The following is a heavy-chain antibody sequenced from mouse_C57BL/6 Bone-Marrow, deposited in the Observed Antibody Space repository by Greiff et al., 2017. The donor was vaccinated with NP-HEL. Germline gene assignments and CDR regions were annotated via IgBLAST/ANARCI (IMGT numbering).Heavy chain of an antibody. CDR1: GYTFTSYG. CDR3: AGATVVATRYFDV. J-gene: IGHJ1*03. Sequence: VQLQQSGAELAGPGASVKLSCKASGYTFTSYGISWVKQRTGQGLEWIGEIYPRSGNTYYNEKFKGKATLTADKSSSTAYMELRSLTSEDSAVYFCAGATVVATRYFDVWGTGTTVTVSS. V-gene: IGHV1-81*01. D-gene: IGHD1-1*01. CDR2: IYPRSGNT.